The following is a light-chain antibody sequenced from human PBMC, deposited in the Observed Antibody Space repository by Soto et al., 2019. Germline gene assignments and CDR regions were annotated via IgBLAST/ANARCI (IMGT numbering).Light chain of an antibody. J-gene: IGKJ3*01. Sequence: EIVLTQSPATLSLSPGERATLSCRASQSVSSYLAWYQQKPGQAPRLLIYDASNRATGIPARFSGRGSGTDVTLTISSLEPEDFAVYYCQQRSNWPRFTFGPGTKVDIK. CDR3: QQRSNWPRFT. CDR2: DAS. V-gene: IGKV3-11*01. CDR1: QSVSSY.